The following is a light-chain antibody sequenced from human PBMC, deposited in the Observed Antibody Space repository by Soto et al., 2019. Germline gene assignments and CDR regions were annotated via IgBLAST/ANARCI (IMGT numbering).Light chain of an antibody. J-gene: IGLJ1*01. Sequence: NFMLTQPHSVSESPGRTVTISCTRSSGSIASNYVQWYQQRPGSSPTTLIYADNQRPSGVPDRFSGSIDRSSNSASLTISGLKTEVEADYYCQSYDTTNYVFGTGTKVTVL. V-gene: IGLV6-57*01. CDR1: SGSIASNY. CDR2: ADN. CDR3: QSYDTTNYV.